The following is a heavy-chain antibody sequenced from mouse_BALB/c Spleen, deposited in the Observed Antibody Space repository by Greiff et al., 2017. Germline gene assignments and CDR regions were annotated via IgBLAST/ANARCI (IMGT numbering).Heavy chain of an antibody. CDR2: IWGDGST. D-gene: IGHD2-14*01. CDR1: GFSLTGYG. V-gene: IGHV2-6-7*01. Sequence: VKLMESGPGLVAPSQSLSITCTVSGFSLTGYGVNWVRQPPGKGLEWLGMIWGDGSTDYNSALKSRLSISKDNSKSQVFLKMNSLRTDDTARYYCAREGRYGAMDYWGQGTSVTVSS. J-gene: IGHJ4*01. CDR3: AREGRYGAMDY.